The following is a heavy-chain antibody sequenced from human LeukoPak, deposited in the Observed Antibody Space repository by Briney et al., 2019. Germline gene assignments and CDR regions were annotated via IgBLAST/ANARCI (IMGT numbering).Heavy chain of an antibody. CDR1: GYTLTKLS. J-gene: IGHJ4*02. D-gene: IGHD3/OR15-3a*01. CDR2: FDPEDGET. Sequence: ASVKVSCKVSGYTLTKLSVHWVRQAPGKGLEWMGGFDPEDGETIYAQKFQGRVTMTEDTSTDTAYMELSSPRSEDTAVYYCATVTPGRTGYFGFPYYFDYWGQGTLVTVSS. V-gene: IGHV1-24*01. CDR3: ATVTPGRTGYFGFPYYFDY.